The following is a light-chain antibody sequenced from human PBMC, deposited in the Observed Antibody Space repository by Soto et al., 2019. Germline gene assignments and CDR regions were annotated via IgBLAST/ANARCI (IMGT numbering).Light chain of an antibody. J-gene: IGLJ1*01. CDR3: QAWDSSAV. CDR1: KIGSKN. CDR2: RDF. V-gene: IGLV3-9*01. Sequence: SYELTQPLSVSVALGQTARITCGGNKIGSKNVQWYQQKPGQAPVLVIYRDFNRPSGIPERFSGSNSGNTATLTISRAQAGDEADYYCQAWDSSAVFGTGTKVTVL.